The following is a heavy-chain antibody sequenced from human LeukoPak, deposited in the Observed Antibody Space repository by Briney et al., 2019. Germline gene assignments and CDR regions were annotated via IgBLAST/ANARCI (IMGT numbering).Heavy chain of an antibody. J-gene: IGHJ4*02. V-gene: IGHV3-30*02. CDR3: ASLASKARLVDY. CDR2: IRYDGSSK. CDR1: GFTFSSYS. Sequence: GGSLRLSCAASGFTFSSYSMHWVRQAPGKGLEWVAFIRYDGSSKYYADSVKGRFTISRDNSKNTLYLQMNSLRAEDTGVYYCASLASKARLVDYWGQGTLVTVSS. D-gene: IGHD6-6*01.